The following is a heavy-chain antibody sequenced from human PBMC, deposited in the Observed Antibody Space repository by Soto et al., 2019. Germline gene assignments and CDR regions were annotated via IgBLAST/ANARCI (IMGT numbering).Heavy chain of an antibody. CDR2: IKSKSEGGTT. V-gene: IGHV3-15*01. J-gene: IGHJ4*02. CDR3: TITDYYGPVTSARLDS. CDR1: GLTFHNAW. Sequence: GGSLRLSCVASGLTFHNAWITWVRQAPGKGLEWVGRIKSKSEGGTTDYAAPVKGRFTISRDDSKNTLFLQMDSLRPEDTAMYYCTITDYYGPVTSARLDSWGQGTVVPCSS. D-gene: IGHD3-10*01.